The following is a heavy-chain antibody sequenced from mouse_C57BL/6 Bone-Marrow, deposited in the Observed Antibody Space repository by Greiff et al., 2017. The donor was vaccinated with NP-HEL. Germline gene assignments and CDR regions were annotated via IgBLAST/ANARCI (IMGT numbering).Heavy chain of an antibody. CDR3: ARDYGNYLAAY. CDR1: GYTFTSYD. J-gene: IGHJ3*01. D-gene: IGHD2-1*01. CDR2: IYPRDGST. V-gene: IGHV1-85*01. Sequence: VQLQQSGPELVKPGASVKLSCKASGYTFTSYDINWVKQRPGQGLEWIGWIYPRDGSTKYNEKFKGKATLTVDTSSSTAYMELLSLTSEDSAVYFCARDYGNYLAAYWGQGTLVTVSA.